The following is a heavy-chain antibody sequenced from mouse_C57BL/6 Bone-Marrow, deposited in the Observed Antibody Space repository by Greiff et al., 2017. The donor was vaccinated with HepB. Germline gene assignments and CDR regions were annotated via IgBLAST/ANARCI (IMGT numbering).Heavy chain of an antibody. CDR1: GYAFSSSW. CDR2: IYPGDGDT. CDR3: ARWVSGGLNWYFDV. J-gene: IGHJ1*03. D-gene: IGHD3-3*01. Sequence: QVQLQQSGPELVKPGASVKISCKASGYAFSSSWMNWVKQRPGKGLEWIGRIYPGDGDTNYNGKFKGKATLTADKSSSTAYMQLSSLTSEDSAVYVCARWVSGGLNWYFDVWGTGTTVTVSS. V-gene: IGHV1-82*01.